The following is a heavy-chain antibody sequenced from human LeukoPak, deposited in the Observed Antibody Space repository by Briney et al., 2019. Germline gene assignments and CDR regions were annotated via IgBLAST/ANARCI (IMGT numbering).Heavy chain of an antibody. CDR1: GGSISSSSYY. Sequence: TSETLSLTCTVSGGSISSSSYYWGWIRQPPGKGLEWIGSIYYSGSTYYNPSLKSRVTISVDTSKNQFSLKLSSVTAADTAVYYCARGYDDSGAFDYWGQGTLVTVSS. CDR3: ARGYDDSGAFDY. V-gene: IGHV4-39*07. J-gene: IGHJ4*02. CDR2: IYYSGST. D-gene: IGHD3-3*01.